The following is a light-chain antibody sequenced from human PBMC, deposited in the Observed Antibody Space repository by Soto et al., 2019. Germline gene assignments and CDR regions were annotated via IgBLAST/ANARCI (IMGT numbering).Light chain of an antibody. CDR1: QSVSSN. Sequence: EIVMTQSPATLSVSPGERATLSCRASQSVSSNLAWYQQKPGQAPRLLIYGASTRATGIPARFSGSGSGTEYPLTITSLQSEDFDIYYCQHYNNWPPWTFGQGTKVDIK. CDR2: GAS. V-gene: IGKV3-15*01. CDR3: QHYNNWPPWT. J-gene: IGKJ1*01.